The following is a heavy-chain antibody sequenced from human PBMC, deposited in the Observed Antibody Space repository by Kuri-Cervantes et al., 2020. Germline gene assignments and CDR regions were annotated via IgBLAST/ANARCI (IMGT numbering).Heavy chain of an antibody. V-gene: IGHV3-7*01. Sequence: GGSLRLSCAASGFTFSSYWMSWVRQAPGKGLEWVANIKQDGSEEYYVDSVKGRFTISRDNAKNSPYLQMNSLRAEDTAVYYCARAVLGYCSSTSCPNWFDPWGQGTLVTVSS. CDR1: GFTFSSYW. CDR3: ARAVLGYCSSTSCPNWFDP. D-gene: IGHD2-2*01. CDR2: IKQDGSEE. J-gene: IGHJ5*02.